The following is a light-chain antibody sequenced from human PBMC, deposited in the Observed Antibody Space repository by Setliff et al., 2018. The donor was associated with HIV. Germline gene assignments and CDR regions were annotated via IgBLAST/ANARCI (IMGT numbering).Light chain of an antibody. J-gene: IGLJ1*01. CDR2: EFS. CDR1: SSDVGSYNR. CDR3: SSYAGSNDLGV. Sequence: QSALAQPPSVSGSPGQSVTISCTGTSSDVGSYNRVSWYQQPPGTAPKLMIYEFSKRPSGVPDRFSGSKSGNTASLTVSGLQAEDEADYYCSSYAGSNDLGVFGTGTKVTVL. V-gene: IGLV2-8*01.